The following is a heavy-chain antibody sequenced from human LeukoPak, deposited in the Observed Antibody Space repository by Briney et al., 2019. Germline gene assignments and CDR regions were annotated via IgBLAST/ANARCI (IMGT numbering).Heavy chain of an antibody. CDR2: IIPSDGST. D-gene: IGHD6-19*01. CDR1: GYTFTSFH. V-gene: IGHV1-46*01. Sequence: ASVKVSCKASGYTFTSFHMHWVRQAPGHGLEWMGMIIPSDGSTSSAQKFQGRVTMTRDTSTSTVYMELSSLRSEDTAVIYCARDSSGWTVDYWGQGTLVTVSA. CDR3: ARDSSGWTVDY. J-gene: IGHJ4*02.